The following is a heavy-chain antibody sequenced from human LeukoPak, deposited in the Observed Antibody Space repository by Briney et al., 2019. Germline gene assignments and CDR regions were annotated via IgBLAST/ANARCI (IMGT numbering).Heavy chain of an antibody. CDR2: ISGSGGST. CDR1: GFTFSSYG. D-gene: IGHD3-10*01. J-gene: IGHJ4*02. Sequence: GGNLRLSCAASGFTFSSYGMSWVRQAPGKGLEWVSAISGSGGSTYYADSVKGRFTISRDNSKNTLYLQMNSLRAEDTAVYYCAKTFEDYYGSGTSEDGYFDYWGQGTLVTVSS. V-gene: IGHV3-23*01. CDR3: AKTFEDYYGSGTSEDGYFDY.